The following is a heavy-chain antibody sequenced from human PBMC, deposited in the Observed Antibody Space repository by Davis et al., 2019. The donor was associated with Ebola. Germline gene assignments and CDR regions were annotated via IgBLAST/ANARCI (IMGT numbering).Heavy chain of an antibody. CDR1: GYTFTGYY. CDR3: ARDAGIAVAGNLNMDV. Sequence: SVKVSCKASGYTFTGYYMHWVRQAPGQGLEWMGRIIPILGIANYAQKFQGRVTITADKSTSTAYMELSSLRSEDTAVYYCARDAGIAVAGNLNMDVWGQGTTVTVSS. V-gene: IGHV1-69*04. CDR2: IIPILGIA. D-gene: IGHD6-19*01. J-gene: IGHJ6*02.